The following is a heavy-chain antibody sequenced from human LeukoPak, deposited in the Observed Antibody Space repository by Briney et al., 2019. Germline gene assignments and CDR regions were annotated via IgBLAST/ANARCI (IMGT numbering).Heavy chain of an antibody. V-gene: IGHV1-3*01. J-gene: IGHJ6*03. CDR2: INAGNGNT. CDR1: GYTFTSYA. CDR3: ARCPISYYYMDV. Sequence: ASVKVSCKASGYTFTSYAMHWVRQAPGQRLEWMGWINAGNGNTKYSQKFQGRVTITRDTSASTAYMELSSLRSEDTAVYYCARCPISYYYMDVWGKGTTVTVSS. D-gene: IGHD3-3*02.